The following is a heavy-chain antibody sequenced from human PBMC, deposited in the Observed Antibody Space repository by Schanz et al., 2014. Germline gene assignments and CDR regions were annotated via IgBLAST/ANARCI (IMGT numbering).Heavy chain of an antibody. CDR1: GGSISSGGYS. J-gene: IGHJ4*02. Sequence: LQLQESGSGLMKPSQTLSLTCAVSGGSISSGGYSWNWIRQSPGKGLEWIGYISYSGVTYYNPSLKSRVTISVDTSKSQFSLKLSSVTAADTAVYYCARGGYGSGSYREFDYWGQGTLVTVSS. D-gene: IGHD3-10*01. V-gene: IGHV4-30-2*06. CDR2: ISYSGVT. CDR3: ARGGYGSGSYREFDY.